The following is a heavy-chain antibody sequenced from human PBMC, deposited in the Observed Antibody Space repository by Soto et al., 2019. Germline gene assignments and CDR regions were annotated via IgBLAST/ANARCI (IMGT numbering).Heavy chain of an antibody. V-gene: IGHV1-69*10. CDR2: IIPILGIA. J-gene: IGHJ6*02. CDR1: GGTFSSYA. D-gene: IGHD6-13*01. CDR3: ARGGQQLTGYYYYGMDV. Sequence: ASVKVSCKASGGTFSSYAISWVRQAPGQGLEWMGGIIPILGIANYAQKFQGRVTITADKSTSTAYMELSSLRSEDTAVYYCARGGQQLTGYYYYGMDVWGQGTTVTVSS.